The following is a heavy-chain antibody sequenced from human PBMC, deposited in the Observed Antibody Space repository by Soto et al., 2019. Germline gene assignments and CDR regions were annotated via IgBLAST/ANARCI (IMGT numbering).Heavy chain of an antibody. CDR3: AKCPWIQLWLGSAFDY. D-gene: IGHD5-18*01. J-gene: IGHJ4*02. V-gene: IGHV3-23*01. CDR2: ISGSGGST. Sequence: GGSLRLSCAASGFTFSSYAMSWVRQAPGKGLEWVSAISGSGGSTYYADSVKGRFTISRDNSKNTLYLQMNSLRAEDTAVYYCAKCPWIQLWLGSAFDYWGQGTLVTVSS. CDR1: GFTFSSYA.